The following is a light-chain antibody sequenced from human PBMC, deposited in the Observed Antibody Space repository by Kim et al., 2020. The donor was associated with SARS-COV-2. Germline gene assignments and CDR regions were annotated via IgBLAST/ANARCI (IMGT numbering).Light chain of an antibody. CDR3: QSYDSTLTGSKAV. V-gene: IGLV1-40*01. CDR1: TSSIGAGYS. Sequence: QSVLTQPPSVSGAPGQRVTISRAGTTSSIGAGYSVHWYQQFPGTAPKLLIYDNNIRPSGVPDRFSGSKSGTSASLAITGLQAEDEASYYCQSYDSTLTGSKAVFGGGTQLTVL. CDR2: DNN. J-gene: IGLJ2*01.